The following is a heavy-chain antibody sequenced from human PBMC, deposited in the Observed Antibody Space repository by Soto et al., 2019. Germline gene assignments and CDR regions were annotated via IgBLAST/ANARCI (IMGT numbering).Heavy chain of an antibody. CDR2: IYYSGST. Sequence: PSETLSLTCIVSGGSISSGGYYWSWIRQHPGKGLEWIGYIYYSGSTYYNPSLKSRVTISVDTSKNQFSLKLSSVTAADTAVYYCARGIEVRGVIITLGVWFDPWGQGTLVTVSS. V-gene: IGHV4-31*03. CDR3: ARGIEVRGVIITLGVWFDP. CDR1: GGSISSGGYY. J-gene: IGHJ5*02. D-gene: IGHD3-10*01.